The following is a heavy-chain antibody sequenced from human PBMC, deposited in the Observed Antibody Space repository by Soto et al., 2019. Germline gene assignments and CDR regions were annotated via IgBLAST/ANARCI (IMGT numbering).Heavy chain of an antibody. J-gene: IGHJ5*02. Sequence: SETLSLTCTVSGGSISSYYWSWIRQPPGKGLEWIGYIYYSGSTNYNPSLKSRVTISVDTSKNQFSLKLSSVTAADTAVYYCARESRITMVRGVTNWFDPWGQGTLVTV. CDR2: IYYSGST. CDR3: ARESRITMVRGVTNWFDP. CDR1: GGSISSYY. D-gene: IGHD3-10*01. V-gene: IGHV4-59*01.